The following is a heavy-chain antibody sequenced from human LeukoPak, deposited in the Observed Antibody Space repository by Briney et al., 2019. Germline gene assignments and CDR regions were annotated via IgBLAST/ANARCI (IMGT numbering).Heavy chain of an antibody. V-gene: IGHV3-33*01. CDR2: IWYDGSNK. Sequence: GGSLRLSWAAAGXTFSSYGMHWVRQAPCQGLEWVGVIWYDGSNKYYVACVKGRFTISRDNSKNTLYLQMNSLRAEDTAVYYCARDQNEGYGDYFYYFDYWGQGTLVTVSS. CDR3: ARDQNEGYGDYFYYFDY. CDR1: GXTFSSYG. D-gene: IGHD4-17*01. J-gene: IGHJ4*02.